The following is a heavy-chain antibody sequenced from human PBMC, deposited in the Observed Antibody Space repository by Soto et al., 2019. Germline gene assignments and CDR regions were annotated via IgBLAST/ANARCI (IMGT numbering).Heavy chain of an antibody. CDR1: GFTFSSYS. D-gene: IGHD3-22*01. CDR3: ARDKYYYDSSGYYDY. Sequence: GGSLRLSCAASGFTFSSYSMNWVRQAPGKGLEWASYISSSSSTIYYADSVKGRFTISRDNAKNSLYLQMNSLRDEDTAVYYCARDKYYYDSSGYYDYWGQGTLVTVSS. J-gene: IGHJ4*02. V-gene: IGHV3-48*02. CDR2: ISSSSSTI.